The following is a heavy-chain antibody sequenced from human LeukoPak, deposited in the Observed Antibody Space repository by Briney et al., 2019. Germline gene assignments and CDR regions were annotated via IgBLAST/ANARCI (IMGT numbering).Heavy chain of an antibody. V-gene: IGHV4-34*01. CDR2: INHSGST. D-gene: IGHD3-3*01. Sequence: SETLSLTCAVYGGSFSGYYWSWIRQPPGKGLEWIGEINHSGSTNYNPSLKSRVTISVDTSKNQFSLKLSSVTAADTAVYYCARGRITIFGVVIIPPYYFDYWGQGTLVTVSS. CDR1: GGSFSGYY. J-gene: IGHJ4*02. CDR3: ARGRITIFGVVIIPPYYFDY.